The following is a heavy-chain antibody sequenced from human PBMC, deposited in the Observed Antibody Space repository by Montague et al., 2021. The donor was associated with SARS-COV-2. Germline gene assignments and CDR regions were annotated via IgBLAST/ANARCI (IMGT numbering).Heavy chain of an antibody. J-gene: IGHJ4*02. CDR3: AKGGERITMVVVVITLADFDD. Sequence: SLRLSCAASGFTFSSFAMHWVRQAPGKGLEWVSGISDSGGSTYYXDSVKGRFTISRDNSKNTLYLQMNSLRAEDTAVYYCAKGGERITMVVVVITLADFDDWGQGTMVTVSS. V-gene: IGHV3-23*01. CDR2: ISDSGGST. CDR1: GFTFSSFA. D-gene: IGHD3-22*01.